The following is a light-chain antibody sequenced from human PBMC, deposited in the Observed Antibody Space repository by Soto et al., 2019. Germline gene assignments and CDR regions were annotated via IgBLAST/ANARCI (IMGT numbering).Light chain of an antibody. CDR1: QRISTW. CDR3: QQYNSDSRT. CDR2: DAS. J-gene: IGKJ1*01. Sequence: DIQMTQSPSTLSASVEDRVTITCRASQRISTWLAWYQQKPGNDPKLLIFDASNLESGVPSRFSGSVSGTEFSLTVDSLQPDDFATYYCQQYNSDSRTFGQGTELDIK. V-gene: IGKV1-5*01.